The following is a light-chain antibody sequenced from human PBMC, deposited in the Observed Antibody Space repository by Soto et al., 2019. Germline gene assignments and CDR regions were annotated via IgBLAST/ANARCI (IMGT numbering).Light chain of an antibody. CDR2: VKSDGSH. V-gene: IGLV4-69*01. Sequence: QAVLTQSPSASASLGASVKLTCTLSSGHGNYVIAWHQQQPGKGPRYLMKVKSDGSHNKGDGIPDRFSGSSSGAERYLAISSLQSEDEADYYCQTWDTGIVVFGGGTKLTVL. CDR3: QTWDTGIVV. CDR1: SGHGNYV. J-gene: IGLJ2*01.